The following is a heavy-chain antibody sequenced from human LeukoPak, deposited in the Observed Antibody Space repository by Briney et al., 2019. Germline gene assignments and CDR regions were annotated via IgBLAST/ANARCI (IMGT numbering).Heavy chain of an antibody. V-gene: IGHV4-59*01. CDR2: IYYSGST. Sequence: PSETLSLTCTVSGGSISNYYWSWIRQPPGKGLEWIGYIYYSGSTNYNPSLKSRVTISLDTSKNQFSLKLSSVTAADMAVYYCARVPGGGSHLFDYWGQGTLVTVSS. J-gene: IGHJ4*02. CDR3: ARVPGGGSHLFDY. D-gene: IGHD1-26*01. CDR1: GGSISNYY.